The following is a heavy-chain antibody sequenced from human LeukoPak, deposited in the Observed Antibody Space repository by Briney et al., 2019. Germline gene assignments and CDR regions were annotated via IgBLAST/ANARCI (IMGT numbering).Heavy chain of an antibody. V-gene: IGHV3-21*01. CDR1: GFTFSSYS. CDR3: ARDYYYERWARPDFQH. Sequence: PGGSLRLSCAVSGFTFSSYSMNWVRQAPGKGLEWVSSISSSSYIYYADSVKGRFTISRDNAKNSLYLQMNSLRAEDTAVYYCARDYYYERWARPDFQHWGQGTLVTVSS. CDR2: ISSSSYI. J-gene: IGHJ1*01. D-gene: IGHD3-22*01.